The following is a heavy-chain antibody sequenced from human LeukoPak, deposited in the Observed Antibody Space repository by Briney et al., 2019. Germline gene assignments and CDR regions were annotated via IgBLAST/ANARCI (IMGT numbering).Heavy chain of an antibody. CDR2: ISSSGSTI. V-gene: IGHV3-48*03. CDR1: GFTFSSYE. D-gene: IGHD3-10*02. J-gene: IGHJ6*04. Sequence: GGSLRLSRAASGFTFSSYEMNWVRQAPGKGLEWVSYISSSGSTIYYADSVKGRFTISRDNAKNSLYLHMNSLRAEDTAVYYCAELGITMIGGVWGKGTTVTISS. CDR3: AELGITMIGGV.